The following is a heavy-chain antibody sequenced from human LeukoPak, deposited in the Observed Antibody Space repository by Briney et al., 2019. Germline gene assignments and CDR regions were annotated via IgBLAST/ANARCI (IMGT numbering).Heavy chain of an antibody. CDR1: GFTFSSYA. D-gene: IGHD3-22*01. J-gene: IGHJ4*02. V-gene: IGHV3-23*01. CDR2: ISGSGGST. CDR3: AKDTGYYYDSSGYFDY. Sequence: PGRSLRLSCAASGFTFSSYAMSWVRQAPGKGLEWVSAISGSGGSTYYADSVKGRFTISRDNSKNTLYLQMNSLRAEDTAVYYCAKDTGYYYDSSGYFDYWGQGTLVTVSS.